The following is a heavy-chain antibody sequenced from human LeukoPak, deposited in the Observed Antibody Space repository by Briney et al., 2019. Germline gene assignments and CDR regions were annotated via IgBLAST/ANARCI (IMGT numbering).Heavy chain of an antibody. CDR3: ARDGYYGSGSYSVYYFDY. D-gene: IGHD3-10*01. CDR2: IYYSGST. V-gene: IGHV4-61*01. J-gene: IGHJ4*02. CDR1: GGSVSSGSYY. Sequence: PSETLSLTCTDSGGSVSSGSYYWSWIRQPPGKGLEWIGYIYYSGSTNYNPSLKSRVTISVDTSKNQFSLKLSSVTAADTAVFYCARDGYYGSGSYSVYYFDYWGQGTLVTVSS.